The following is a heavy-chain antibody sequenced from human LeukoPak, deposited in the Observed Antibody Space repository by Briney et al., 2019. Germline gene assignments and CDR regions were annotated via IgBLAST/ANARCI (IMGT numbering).Heavy chain of an antibody. CDR3: ARSIAAAQTKNNWFDP. V-gene: IGHV4-34*01. CDR2: INHSGST. Sequence: SETLSLTCAVYGGSFSGYYWSWIRQPPGKGLEWIGEINHSGSTNYNPSLKSRVTISVDTSKNQFSLKLSSVTAADTAVYYCARSIAAAQTKNNWFDPWGQGTLVTVSS. D-gene: IGHD6-13*01. J-gene: IGHJ5*02. CDR1: GGSFSGYY.